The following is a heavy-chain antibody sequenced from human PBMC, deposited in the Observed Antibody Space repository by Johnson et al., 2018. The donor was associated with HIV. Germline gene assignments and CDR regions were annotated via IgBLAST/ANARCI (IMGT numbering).Heavy chain of an antibody. CDR2: IKQDGSEK. CDR1: GFTFSSYW. J-gene: IGHJ3*02. Sequence: VQLVESGGGLVQPGGSLRLSCAASGFTFSSYWMSWVRQAPGKGLEWVANIKQDGSEKYYVDSVKGRFTISRDNAKNSLYLQMNSLRAEDTAMYYCAREIIAAADDIWGQGTMVTVSS. CDR3: AREIIAAADDI. D-gene: IGHD6-13*01. V-gene: IGHV3-7*01.